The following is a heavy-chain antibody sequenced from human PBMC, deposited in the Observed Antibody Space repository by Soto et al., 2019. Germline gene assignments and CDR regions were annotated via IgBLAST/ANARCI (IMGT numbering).Heavy chain of an antibody. CDR3: ARGEEPTVPNAFDI. CDR1: GGSISSGGYS. CDR2: IYHSGSP. J-gene: IGHJ3*02. V-gene: IGHV4-30-2*01. Sequence: QLQLQESGSGLVKPSQTLSLTCAVSGGSISSGGYSWSWIRQPPGKGLEWIGYIYHSGSPYYNPSLKSRVSISVDGSKNQFSLKLSSVTAADTAVYYCARGEEPTVPNAFDIWGQGTMVTVSS. D-gene: IGHD4-17*01.